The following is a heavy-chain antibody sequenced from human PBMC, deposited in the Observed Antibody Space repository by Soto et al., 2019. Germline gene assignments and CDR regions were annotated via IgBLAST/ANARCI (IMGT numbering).Heavy chain of an antibody. J-gene: IGHJ4*02. CDR2: ISAYNGDT. D-gene: IGHD3-9*01. Sequence: QDHLVQSGAEVKKPGASAKVSCKASGYTFKNYGINWVRQAPGRGLEWVACISAYNGDTSYAQHLQGRVSVTTETVTNTAYMELRSLRPDDTAVYFCVLGGLETGYYRDMDYWGQGTLVSVSS. CDR3: VLGGLETGYYRDMDY. CDR1: GYTFKNYG. V-gene: IGHV1-18*04.